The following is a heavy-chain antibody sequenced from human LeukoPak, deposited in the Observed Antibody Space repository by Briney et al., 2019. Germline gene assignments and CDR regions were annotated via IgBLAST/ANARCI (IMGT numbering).Heavy chain of an antibody. D-gene: IGHD2-15*01. CDR2: ISTSSSYI. J-gene: IGHJ5*02. CDR1: GFTFSSYW. V-gene: IGHV3-21*01. Sequence: PGGSLRLSCAASGFTFSSYWMHWVRRAPGKGLEWVSSISTSSSYIYYADSVRGRFTISRDNAKNSLYLQMNSLRAEDTAVYSCARGADGVSSNSRGWFDPWGQGTLVTVSS. CDR3: ARGADGVSSNSRGWFDP.